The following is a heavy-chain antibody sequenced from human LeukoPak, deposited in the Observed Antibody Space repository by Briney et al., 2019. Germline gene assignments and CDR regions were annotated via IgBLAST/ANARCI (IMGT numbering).Heavy chain of an antibody. J-gene: IGHJ4*02. D-gene: IGHD3-10*01. V-gene: IGHV5-51*01. CDR2: IFPRDSTT. CDR1: GYSFTSYW. CDR3: AREAFGSGEV. Sequence: PGESLKISCKGSGYSFTSYWTGWVRQLPGEGLEWVGVIFPRDSTTRYMPPFQGQVTISADKSINTVYLQWRSLKASDTAMYYCAREAFGSGEVWGQGTLVTVSS.